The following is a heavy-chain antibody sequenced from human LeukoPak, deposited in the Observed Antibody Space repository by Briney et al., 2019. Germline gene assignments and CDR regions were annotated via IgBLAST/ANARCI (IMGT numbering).Heavy chain of an antibody. CDR2: MNPNSGNT. CDR1: GGTFSSYA. D-gene: IGHD3-10*01. J-gene: IGHJ6*02. V-gene: IGHV1-8*02. CDR3: ALGSGSYYRYYYYGMDV. Sequence: ASVKVSCKASGGTFSSYAINWVRQATGQGLEWMGWMNPNSGNTGYAQKFQGRVTMTRNTSISTAYMELSSLRSEDTAVYYCALGSGSYYRYYYYGMDVWGQGTTVTVSS.